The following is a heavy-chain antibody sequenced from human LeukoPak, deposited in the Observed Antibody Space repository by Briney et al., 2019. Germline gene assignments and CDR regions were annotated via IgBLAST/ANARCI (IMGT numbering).Heavy chain of an antibody. J-gene: IGHJ6*02. CDR1: GYTFTSYD. CDR2: MNPNSGNR. Sequence: GASVKVSCKASGYTFTSYDINWVRQATGQGLEWMGWMNPNSGNRGSAQNFQGRVTLTRNTSISTAYRELSSLRSEDTAVYYCARRRLAGSTPPHYYYILDVWGQGTTVTVSS. V-gene: IGHV1-8*01. CDR3: ARRRLAGSTPPHYYYILDV. D-gene: IGHD3-3*02.